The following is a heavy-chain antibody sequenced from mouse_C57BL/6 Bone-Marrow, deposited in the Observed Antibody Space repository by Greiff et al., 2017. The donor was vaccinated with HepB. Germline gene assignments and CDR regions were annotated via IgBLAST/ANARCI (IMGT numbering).Heavy chain of an antibody. CDR2: ISYDGSN. CDR3: ARTITTVVATDWYFDV. Sequence: ESGPGLVKPSQSLSLTCSVTGYSITSGYYWNWIRQFPGNKLEWMGYISYDGSNNYNPSLKNRISITRDTSKNQFFLKLNSVTTEDTATYYCARTITTVVATDWYFDVWGTGTTVTVSS. J-gene: IGHJ1*03. D-gene: IGHD1-1*01. V-gene: IGHV3-6*01. CDR1: GYSITSGYY.